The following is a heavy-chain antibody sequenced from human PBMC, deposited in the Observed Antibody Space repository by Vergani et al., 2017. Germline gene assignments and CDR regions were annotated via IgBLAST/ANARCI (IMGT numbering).Heavy chain of an antibody. Sequence: QVQLVQSGAEVKKPGASVKVSCKASGYTFTSYGISWVRQAPGQGLEWMGRIIPILGIANYAQKFQGRVTITADKSTSTAYMELSSLRSEDTAVYYCATAITMENWFDPWGQGTLVTVSS. CDR1: GYTFTSYG. D-gene: IGHD3-10*01. J-gene: IGHJ5*02. CDR3: ATAITMENWFDP. CDR2: IIPILGIA. V-gene: IGHV1-69*04.